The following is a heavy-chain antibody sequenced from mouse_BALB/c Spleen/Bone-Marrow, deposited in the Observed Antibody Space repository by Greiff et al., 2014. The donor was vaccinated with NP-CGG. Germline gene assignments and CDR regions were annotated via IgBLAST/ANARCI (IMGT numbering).Heavy chain of an antibody. CDR1: GYTFTSYW. CDR3: ARDEHYFDY. V-gene: IGHV1-87*01. Sequence: QVHVKQSGAELARPGASVKLSCKASGYTFTSYWMQWVKQRPGQGLEWIGAIYPGDGDTRYTQKFKGKATLTADKSSSTAYMQLSSLASEDSAVYYCARDEHYFDYWGQGTTLTVSP. CDR2: IYPGDGDT. J-gene: IGHJ2*01.